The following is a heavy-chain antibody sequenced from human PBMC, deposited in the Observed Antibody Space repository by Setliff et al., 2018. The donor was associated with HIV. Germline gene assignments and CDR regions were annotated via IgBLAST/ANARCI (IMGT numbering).Heavy chain of an antibody. CDR1: GFTFSTYE. J-gene: IGHJ4*02. V-gene: IGHV3-48*03. CDR3: ARDWRHGYDLNFDY. D-gene: IGHD5-12*01. Sequence: PGGSLRLSCVASGFTFSTYEMNWIRQAPGKGLEWVSYMSGSGRGSVTTYADSVRGRFTISRDNAKNSLYLQMNSLRAEDTAMYYCARDWRHGYDLNFDYWGQGTLVTVSS. CDR2: MSGSGRGSVT.